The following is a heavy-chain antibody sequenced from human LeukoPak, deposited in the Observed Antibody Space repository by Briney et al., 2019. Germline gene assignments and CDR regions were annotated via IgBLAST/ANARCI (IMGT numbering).Heavy chain of an antibody. CDR1: GGSFSGYY. J-gene: IGHJ3*02. V-gene: IGHV4-34*01. Sequence: SETLSLTCAVYGGSFSGYYWSWIRQPPGKGLEWIGEINHSGSTNYNPSLKSRVTISVDTSKNQFSLKLSSVTAADTAMYYCARPVVPTARGGAFDIWGQGTMVTVSS. CDR2: INHSGST. CDR3: ARPVVPTARGGAFDI. D-gene: IGHD2-2*01.